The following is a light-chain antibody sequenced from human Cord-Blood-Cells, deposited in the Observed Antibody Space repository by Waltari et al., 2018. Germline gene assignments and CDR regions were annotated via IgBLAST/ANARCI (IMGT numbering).Light chain of an antibody. Sequence: SSELTQDPAVSVALGQTVRHPCQGDSLRSDYASWYQQKPGQAPVLVIYGKNNRPSGIPDRFSGSSSGNTASLTITGAQAEDEADYYCNSRDSSGNHVVFGGGTKLTVL. CDR3: NSRDSSGNHVV. J-gene: IGLJ2*01. CDR2: GKN. CDR1: SLRSDY. V-gene: IGLV3-19*01.